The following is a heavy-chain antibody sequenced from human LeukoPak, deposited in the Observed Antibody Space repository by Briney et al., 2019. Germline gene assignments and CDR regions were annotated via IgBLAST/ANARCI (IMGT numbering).Heavy chain of an antibody. CDR3: AARPTSEAVAPSDF. D-gene: IGHD6-19*01. Sequence: EASVKVSCKASGFTFTSSAMQWVRQARGQRLEWIGWIVVGSGNTNYAQKFQERVTITRDMSTSTAYMELSSLRAEDTATYYCAARPTSEAVAPSDFWGQGTLVTVSP. J-gene: IGHJ4*02. CDR1: GFTFTSSA. V-gene: IGHV1-58*02. CDR2: IVVGSGNT.